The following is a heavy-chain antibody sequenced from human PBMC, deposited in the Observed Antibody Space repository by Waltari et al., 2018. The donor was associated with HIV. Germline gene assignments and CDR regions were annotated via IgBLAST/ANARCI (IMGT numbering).Heavy chain of an antibody. D-gene: IGHD3-16*01. CDR2: IYYSGST. J-gene: IGHJ6*02. CDR3: ARHGGYYYYGMDV. CDR1: GGSISSRSYY. Sequence: QLQLQESGPGLVKPSETLSLTCTVSGGSISSRSYYWGWIRQPPGKGLEWIGTIYYSGSTYYNPSLKSRVTISVDTSKNQFSLKLSSVTAADTAVYYCARHGGYYYYGMDVWGQGTTVTVSS. V-gene: IGHV4-39*01.